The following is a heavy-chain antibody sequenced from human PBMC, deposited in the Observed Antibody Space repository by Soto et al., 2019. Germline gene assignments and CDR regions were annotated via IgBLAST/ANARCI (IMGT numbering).Heavy chain of an antibody. Sequence: SGPTLVNPPQTLTLTCSFSGFSLNTRGVSVSWVRDSPGKALEWLALVDWEDDSYFGTSLKSGLSVSVDPSKNQVVLTLTNVDPGDTRTYFCSRVGGSGRFLSFYFTNWGPGTLVTVSS. CDR2: VDWEDDS. V-gene: IGHV2-70*20. D-gene: IGHD3-10*01. J-gene: IGHJ4*02. CDR1: GFSLNTRGVS. CDR3: SRVGGSGRFLSFYFTN.